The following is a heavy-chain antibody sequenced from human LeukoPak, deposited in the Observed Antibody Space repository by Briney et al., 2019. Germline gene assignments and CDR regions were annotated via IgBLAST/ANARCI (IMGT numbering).Heavy chain of an antibody. Sequence: PGGSLRLSCAASGFTFSTYGMQWVRQAPGKGLEWLSFIWFDGSSKHYADSVKGRFIIPRDNSKSTLYLEMNSLRPEDTGVYYCAKDLPPTIMIAWGQGTLVTVSS. CDR1: GFTFSTYG. V-gene: IGHV3-30*02. J-gene: IGHJ5*02. D-gene: IGHD2-2*02. CDR3: AKDLPPTIMIA. CDR2: IWFDGSSK.